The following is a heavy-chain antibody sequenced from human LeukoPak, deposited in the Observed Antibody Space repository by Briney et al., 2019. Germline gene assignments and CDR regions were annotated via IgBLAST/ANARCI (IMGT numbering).Heavy chain of an antibody. Sequence: GGSLRLSCAASGFTFSNFWMHWVRQAPGKGLVWVSHINTDGTGTTYGDSAKGRFSVSRDNAKNTLFLQMNRLRVEDTAVYYCAIGTAETAGIDYWCQSTPVTVSA. CDR2: INTDGTGT. CDR1: GFTFSNFW. D-gene: IGHD6-13*01. J-gene: IGHJ4*02. V-gene: IGHV3-74*01. CDR3: AIGTAETAGIDY.